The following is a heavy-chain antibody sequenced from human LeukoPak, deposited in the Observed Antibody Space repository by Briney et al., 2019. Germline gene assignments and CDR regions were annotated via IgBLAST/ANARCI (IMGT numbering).Heavy chain of an antibody. Sequence: SETLSLTCPVSGGSINTYDWSWIRQPPGKGLEWIGYLYNSGTTNYNPSLKSRAFISGDTSKHQFSLKLNSMTAADTAVYYCATKGVKTTRLVYWGQGILVTVSS. CDR2: LYNSGTT. CDR3: ATKGVKTTRLVY. CDR1: GGSINTYD. V-gene: IGHV4-59*01. J-gene: IGHJ4*02. D-gene: IGHD1-1*01.